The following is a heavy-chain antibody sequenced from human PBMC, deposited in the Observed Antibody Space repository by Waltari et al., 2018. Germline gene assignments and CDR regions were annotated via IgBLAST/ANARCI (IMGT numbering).Heavy chain of an antibody. V-gene: IGHV1-69*01. J-gene: IGHJ5*02. CDR2: IIPSCGTA. CDR1: GGTFSSYA. Sequence: QVQLVQSGAEVKKPGSSVKVSCKASGGTFSSYAISWVRQAPGQGLEWVGGIIPSCGTANYAQKSQGRVTITADESTSTAYMELGSLRSEDTAVYYCARDPVGATPLDVRWFDPWGQGTLVTVSS. CDR3: ARDPVGATPLDVRWFDP. D-gene: IGHD1-26*01.